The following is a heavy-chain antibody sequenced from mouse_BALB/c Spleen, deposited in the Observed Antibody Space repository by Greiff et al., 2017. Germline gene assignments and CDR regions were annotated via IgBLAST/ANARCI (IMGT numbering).Heavy chain of an antibody. D-gene: IGHD2-1*01. V-gene: IGHV1-80*01. CDR1: GYAFSSYW. J-gene: IGHJ4*01. CDR3: ARRNYGNYYAMDY. CDR2: IYPGDGDT. Sequence: QVHVKQSGAELVRPGSSVKISCKASGYAFSSYWMNWVKQRPGQGLEWIGQIYPGDGDTNYNGKFKGKATLTADKSSSTAYMQLSSLTSEDSAVYFCARRNYGNYYAMDYWGQGTSVTVSS.